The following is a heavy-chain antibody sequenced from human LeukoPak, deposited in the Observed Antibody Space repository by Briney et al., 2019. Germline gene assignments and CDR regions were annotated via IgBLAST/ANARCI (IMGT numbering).Heavy chain of an antibody. CDR1: GFTFSSYG. CDR3: AKDPNPYYGSGSYPRY. Sequence: PGGSLRLSCAASGFTFSSYGMHWVRQAPGKGLEWVAFIRYDGSNKYYADSVKGRFTISRDNSKNTLYLQMNSLRAEDTAVYYCAKDPNPYYGSGSYPRYWGQGTLVTVSS. D-gene: IGHD3-10*01. J-gene: IGHJ4*02. CDR2: IRYDGSNK. V-gene: IGHV3-30*02.